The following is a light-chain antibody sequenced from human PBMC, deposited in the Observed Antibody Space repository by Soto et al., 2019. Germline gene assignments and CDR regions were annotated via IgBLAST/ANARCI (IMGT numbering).Light chain of an antibody. CDR2: EAS. CDR3: QQYEYYWT. V-gene: IGKV1-5*03. CDR1: HYIGRS. Sequence: DIQMTQSPSTLSASVGDRVTITCRASHYIGRSLAWYQQKPGKAPKVLIYEASSLDCGVPSRFSGSGSGTEFTLTISTLQPDDVATYYCQQYEYYWTFGQGTKGDIK. J-gene: IGKJ1*01.